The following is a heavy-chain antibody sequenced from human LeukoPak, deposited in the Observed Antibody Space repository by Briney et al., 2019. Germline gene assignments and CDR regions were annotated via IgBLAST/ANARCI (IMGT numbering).Heavy chain of an antibody. CDR1: GFTFSSYS. V-gene: IGHV3-21*01. CDR2: ISSSSSYI. J-gene: IGHJ4*02. CDR3: AGVYYGDYEGDY. Sequence: PGGSLRLSCAASGFTFSSYSMNWVRQAPGKGLEWVSSISSSSSYIYYADSVKGRFTISRDNAKNSLYLQMNSLRAEDTAVYYCAGVYYGDYEGDYWGQGTLVTVSS. D-gene: IGHD4-17*01.